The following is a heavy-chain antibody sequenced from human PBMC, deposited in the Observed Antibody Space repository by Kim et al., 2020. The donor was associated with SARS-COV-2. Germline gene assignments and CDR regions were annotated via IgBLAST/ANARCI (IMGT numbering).Heavy chain of an antibody. V-gene: IGHV3-48*02. CDR2: ISGSSSSI. D-gene: IGHD6-6*01. CDR1: GFTFSTYN. CDR3: ARHSRSLDY. J-gene: IGHJ4*02. Sequence: GGSLRLSCAASGFTFSTYNMNWVRQAPGKGLEWVSYISGSSSSIYYTDSVKGRFTISRDNAKSSLYLLMNSLRDEDTAVYYCARHSRSLDYWGQGILVTVSS.